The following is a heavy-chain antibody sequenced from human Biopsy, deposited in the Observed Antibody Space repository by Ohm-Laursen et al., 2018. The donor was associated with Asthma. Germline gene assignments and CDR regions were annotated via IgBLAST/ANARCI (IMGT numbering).Heavy chain of an antibody. Sequence: GSSVKVSCKVLGGTFSNFAISWVRQAPGQGLEWLGGIMTVFGTTNYAQKFQGRVTITADESTSTAYMEVTSLRSEDTAIYYCARCQVGYSSGWSLLLKKIYYSGMDVWGQGTAVTVSS. CDR1: GGTFSNFA. D-gene: IGHD6-19*01. J-gene: IGHJ6*02. CDR3: ARCQVGYSSGWSLLLKKIYYSGMDV. CDR2: IMTVFGTT. V-gene: IGHV1-69*01.